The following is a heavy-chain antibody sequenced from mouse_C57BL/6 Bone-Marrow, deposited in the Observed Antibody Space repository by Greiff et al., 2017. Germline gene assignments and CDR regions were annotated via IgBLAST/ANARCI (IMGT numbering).Heavy chain of an antibody. CDR3: TRNYYYDVEFAY. D-gene: IGHD2-4*01. CDR2: IDPSDSYT. Sequence: QFHVKQPGAELVMPGASVKLSCKASGYTFTRSWMHWVKQRPGQGLAWIGEIDPSDSYTNYNQKFKGKSTLTVDKSSSTAYMQLSSLTSYDSAVYYCTRNYYYDVEFAYWGQGTLVTVSA. J-gene: IGHJ3*01. CDR1: GYTFTRSW. V-gene: IGHV1-69*01.